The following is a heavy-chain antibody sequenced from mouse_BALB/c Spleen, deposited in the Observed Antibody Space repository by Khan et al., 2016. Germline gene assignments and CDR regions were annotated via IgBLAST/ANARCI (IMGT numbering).Heavy chain of an antibody. J-gene: IGHJ4*01. CDR2: IDPYNGGT. CDR1: GYAFTSYN. D-gene: IGHD2-1*01. V-gene: IGHV1S135*01. Sequence: VQLQQSGPELVKPGASVKVSCKASGYAFTSYNMYWLKQSHGKSLEWIGYIDPYNGGTMYNPKFKGKATLTVDKPSSTAYIQLNSLTPEDSEVYYCASDLLWYPMDYWGQRTSVTVSS. CDR3: ASDLLWYPMDY.